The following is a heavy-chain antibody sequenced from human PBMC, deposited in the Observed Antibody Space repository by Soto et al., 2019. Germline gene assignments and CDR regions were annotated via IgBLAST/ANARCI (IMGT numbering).Heavy chain of an antibody. CDR2: INAGNGNT. V-gene: IGHV1-3*01. J-gene: IGHJ4*02. Sequence: ASVKVSCKASGYTFTSYAMHWVRQAPGQRLEWMGWINAGNGNTKYSQKFQGRVTITRDTSASTAYMELSSLRSEDTAVYYCARDLPYGDYYFDYWGQGTLVTVS. CDR1: GYTFTSYA. D-gene: IGHD4-17*01. CDR3: ARDLPYGDYYFDY.